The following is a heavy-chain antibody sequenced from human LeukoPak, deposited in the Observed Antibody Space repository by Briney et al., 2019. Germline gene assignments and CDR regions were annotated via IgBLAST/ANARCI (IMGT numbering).Heavy chain of an antibody. CDR1: GYTFTDYY. Sequence: ASVKVSCKASGYTFTDYYMHWVRQAPGKGLEWMGWINPNSGGTNYAQKFQGRVTMTRDTSISTAYMELSRLRSEDTAVYYCASRSHKTIVGADTREVGDYWGQGTLVTVSS. CDR2: INPNSGGT. D-gene: IGHD6-19*01. V-gene: IGHV1-2*02. J-gene: IGHJ4*02. CDR3: ASRSHKTIVGADTREVGDY.